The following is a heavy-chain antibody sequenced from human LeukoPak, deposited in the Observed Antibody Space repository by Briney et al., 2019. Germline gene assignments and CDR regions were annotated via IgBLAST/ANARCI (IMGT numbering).Heavy chain of an antibody. V-gene: IGHV1-2*02. CDR3: ARDGRYYASGNKCWFDP. CDR2: INPNSGGT. J-gene: IGHJ5*02. Sequence: ASVKVSCKASGYTFTGYYMHWVRQAPGQGLEWMGWINPNSGGTNYAQKFQGRVTMTRDTSISTAYMELSRLRSDDTAVYYCARDGRYYASGNKCWFDPWGQGTLVTVSS. D-gene: IGHD3-10*01. CDR1: GYTFTGYY.